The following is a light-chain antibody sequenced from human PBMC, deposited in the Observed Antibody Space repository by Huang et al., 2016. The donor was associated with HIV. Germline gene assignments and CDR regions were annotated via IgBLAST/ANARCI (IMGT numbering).Light chain of an antibody. CDR1: QPLGSN. Sequence: DILMTQSPVTLSVPPGESATLSCRASQPLGSNLAWYQQKPGHPPRLLIYDASTRATGAPARFSGSGSKTDFNLTIDSLQSEDSALDFCQQYNKWPRTFGQGTKLEIK. CDR2: DAS. V-gene: IGKV3D-15*01. CDR3: QQYNKWPRT. J-gene: IGKJ1*01.